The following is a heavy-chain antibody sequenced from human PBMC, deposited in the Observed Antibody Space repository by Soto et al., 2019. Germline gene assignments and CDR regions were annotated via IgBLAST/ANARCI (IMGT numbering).Heavy chain of an antibody. CDR2: ISGSGGGT. CDR1: GFTFSSYA. CDR3: AKSRGSGSYFNPSDAFDF. D-gene: IGHD3-10*01. J-gene: IGHJ3*01. V-gene: IGHV3-23*01. Sequence: EVQLLDSGGGLVQPGGSLRLSCAASGFTFSSYAMNWVRQAPGKGLEWVSSISGSGGGTYYADSVKGRFTISRDNSKNTLSLQMNSLRAEDTAVYYCAKSRGSGSYFNPSDAFDFWGQGTMVTVSS.